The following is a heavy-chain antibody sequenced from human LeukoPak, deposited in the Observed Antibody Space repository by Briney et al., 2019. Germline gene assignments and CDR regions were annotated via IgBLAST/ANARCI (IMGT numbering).Heavy chain of an antibody. CDR3: ARGGEPGVEWLLYAFDI. Sequence: GGSLRLSCAASGFTFSDYYMSWIRQAPGKGLEWISYISNSGGTMYYADSVKGRFTISRDNAKNSLYLQVNSLKVEDTAVYYCARGGEPGVEWLLYAFDIWGQGTMVTVSS. J-gene: IGHJ3*02. D-gene: IGHD3-3*01. CDR2: ISNSGGTM. V-gene: IGHV3-11*04. CDR1: GFTFSDYY.